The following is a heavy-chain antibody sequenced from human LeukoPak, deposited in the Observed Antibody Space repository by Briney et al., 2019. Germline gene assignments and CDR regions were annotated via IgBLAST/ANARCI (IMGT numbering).Heavy chain of an antibody. J-gene: IGHJ6*02. V-gene: IGHV1-8*01. Sequence: ASVKVSCKASGYTFTSYDINWVRQATGQGLEWMGWMNPNSGNTGNAQQFQGRVTMTRNTSISTAYMELSSLRSEDTAVYYCAREWGSSRYYYYYGMDVWGQGTTVTVSS. CDR1: GYTFTSYD. CDR2: MNPNSGNT. CDR3: AREWGSSRYYYYYGMDV. D-gene: IGHD6-13*01.